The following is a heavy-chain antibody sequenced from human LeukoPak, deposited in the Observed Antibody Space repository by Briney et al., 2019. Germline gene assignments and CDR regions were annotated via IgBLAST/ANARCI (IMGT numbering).Heavy chain of an antibody. CDR3: AKGHSYDLEGYFDY. CDR2: IRYDGSNK. V-gene: IGHV3-30*02. D-gene: IGHD3-16*01. CDR1: GFPFSSYG. J-gene: IGHJ4*02. Sequence: PGGSLRLSCAASGFPFSSYGMHWVRQAPGKGLEWVAFIRYDGSNKYYADSVKGRFTISRDNSKNTLYLQMNSLRAEDTAVYYCAKGHSYDLEGYFDYWGQGTLVTVSS.